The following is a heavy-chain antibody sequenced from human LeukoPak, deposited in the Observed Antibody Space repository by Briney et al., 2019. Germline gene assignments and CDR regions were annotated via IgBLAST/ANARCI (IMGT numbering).Heavy chain of an antibody. CDR3: ARQVYYGSGPDYYYYMDV. CDR1: GGPLSSSSYY. V-gene: IGHV4-39*01. CDR2: IHYSGST. J-gene: IGHJ6*03. Sequence: KASETLSLTRTVSGGPLSSSSYYWGGIRQPPGKGVGGVGGIHYSGSTYYNPSLRSRVTISVDTSKNQFSLKLSSVTAADTAVYYCARQVYYGSGPDYYYYMDVWGKGTTVTVSS. D-gene: IGHD3-10*01.